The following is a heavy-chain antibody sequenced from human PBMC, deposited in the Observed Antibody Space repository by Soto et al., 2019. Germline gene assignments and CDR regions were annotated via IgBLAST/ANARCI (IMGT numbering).Heavy chain of an antibody. D-gene: IGHD6-6*01. CDR1: GYTLTELS. CDR3: ATSSIEDSSIEISAFDI. J-gene: IGHJ3*02. CDR2: FDPEDGET. V-gene: IGHV1-24*01. Sequence: ASVKVSCKVSGYTLTELSMHWVRQAPGKGLEWMGGFDPEDGETIYAQKFQGRVTMTEDTSTDTAYMEPSSLRSEDTAVYYCATSSIEDSSIEISAFDIWGQGTMVTVSS.